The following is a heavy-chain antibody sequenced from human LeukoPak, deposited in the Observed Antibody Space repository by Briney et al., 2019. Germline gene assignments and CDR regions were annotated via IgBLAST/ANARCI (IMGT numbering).Heavy chain of an antibody. CDR2: IYPGDSDT. CDR3: ARLVTMVRGVIHDAFDI. D-gene: IGHD3-10*01. V-gene: IGHV5-51*01. J-gene: IGHJ3*02. Sequence: GESLKISCKGSGYSFSSYWIAWVRQMPGKGLEWMGIIYPGDSDTRYSPSFQGQVTISADKSISTAYLQWSSLKASDTAMYYCARLVTMVRGVIHDAFDIWGQGTMVTVSS. CDR1: GYSFSSYW.